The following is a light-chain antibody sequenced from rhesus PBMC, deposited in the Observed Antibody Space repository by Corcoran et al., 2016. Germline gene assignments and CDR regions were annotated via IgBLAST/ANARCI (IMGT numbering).Light chain of an antibody. CDR2: AAS. J-gene: IGKJ4*01. Sequence: DIQMTQSPSSLSAFVGDRVTVTCRASQGINKELSWDQQKPGKAPTRLIYAASRLQTGVSSRFRGSGSGTDFTLTISSLQPEDVATYYCQQDYNTPLTFGGGTKVELK. CDR1: QGINKE. CDR3: QQDYNTPLT. V-gene: IGKV1-94*01.